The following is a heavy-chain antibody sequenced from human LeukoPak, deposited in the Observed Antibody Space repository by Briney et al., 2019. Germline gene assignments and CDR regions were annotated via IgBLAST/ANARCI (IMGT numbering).Heavy chain of an antibody. D-gene: IGHD1-26*01. V-gene: IGHV3-48*03. Sequence: GGSLGLSCAASGFTFSSYEFNWVRQAPGEGLEWVSYISSSGSTIYYADSVKGRFTISRDKAKHSLSLQMNSLRAEDTAVYYCAAWGESYYFDYWGQGTLVTVSS. J-gene: IGHJ4*02. CDR2: ISSSGSTI. CDR3: AAWGESYYFDY. CDR1: GFTFSSYE.